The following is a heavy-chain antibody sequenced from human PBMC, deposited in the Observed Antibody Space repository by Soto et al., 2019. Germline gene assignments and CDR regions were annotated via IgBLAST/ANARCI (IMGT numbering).Heavy chain of an antibody. CDR1: GGSISSYY. J-gene: IGHJ5*02. V-gene: IGHV4-59*08. CDR3: ARRVAGWFDP. Sequence: QVQLQESGPGLVKPSETLSLTCTVSGGSISSYYWSWIRQPPGKGLEWIGYINYSGSSNYNPSFKSRATISVDTSKTQGSLELSSVPAADTALYYCARRVAGWFDPWGQGALVTVSS. CDR2: INYSGSS.